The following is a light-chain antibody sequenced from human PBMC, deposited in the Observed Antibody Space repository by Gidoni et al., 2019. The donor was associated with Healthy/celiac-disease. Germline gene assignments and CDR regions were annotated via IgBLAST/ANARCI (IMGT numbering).Light chain of an antibody. CDR1: KLGDKY. CDR3: QAWDSSTAV. CDR2: QDS. Sequence: SYELTQRPSVSVSPGQTASITCSGDKLGDKYACWYQQKPGQSPVLVIYQDSKRPSGIPERFSGSNSGTTAPLTISGTQAMDEADYYCQAWDSSTAVFGGGTKLPVL. J-gene: IGLJ2*01. V-gene: IGLV3-1*01.